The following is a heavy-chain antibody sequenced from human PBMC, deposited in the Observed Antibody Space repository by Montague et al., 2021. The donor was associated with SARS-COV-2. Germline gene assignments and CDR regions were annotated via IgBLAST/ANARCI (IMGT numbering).Heavy chain of an antibody. V-gene: IGHV6-1*01. Sequence: CAISGDSVSSNNAAWNWIRQSPSRGLEWLGRTCYRSEWYFDYVISLRGRITINPDTSKNQFSLQLDSVTFDDTAVYYCARYSYSGTYFGLNDAFDIWGQGTLVTVSS. D-gene: IGHD1-26*01. CDR3: ARYSYSGTYFGLNDAFDI. J-gene: IGHJ3*02. CDR1: GDSVSSNNAA. CDR2: TCYRSEWYF.